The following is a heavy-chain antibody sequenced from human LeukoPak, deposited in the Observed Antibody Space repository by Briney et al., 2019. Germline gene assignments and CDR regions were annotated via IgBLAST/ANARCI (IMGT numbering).Heavy chain of an antibody. CDR3: ARDRTLAY. CDR2: INYSRST. Sequence: WDTLALTCSVSGGFISIYYWIWIRQAPGKGLEWIGYINYSRSTNYNPSLKSRVNMSVDTSKSQFSLKLSSVTAADTAMYYCARDRTLAYWGQGALVTVSS. CDR1: GGFISIYY. D-gene: IGHD6-13*01. V-gene: IGHV4-59*13. J-gene: IGHJ4*02.